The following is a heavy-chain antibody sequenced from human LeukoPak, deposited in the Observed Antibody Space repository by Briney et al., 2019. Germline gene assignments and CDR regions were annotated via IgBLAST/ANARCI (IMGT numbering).Heavy chain of an antibody. J-gene: IGHJ3*02. D-gene: IGHD1-26*01. CDR2: IYYTGST. V-gene: IGHV4-31*03. CDR3: ATLVGRGI. CDR1: GGSMISGGYY. Sequence: SETLSLTCTVSGGSMISGGYYWSWIRQHPGKGLEWIGYIYYTGSTYYSPSLKSRLTISIDMSKNQISLKLSSVTAADTAVYYCATLVGRGIWGQGTMVTVSS.